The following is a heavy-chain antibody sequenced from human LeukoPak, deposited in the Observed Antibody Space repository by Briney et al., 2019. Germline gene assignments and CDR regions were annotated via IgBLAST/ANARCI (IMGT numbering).Heavy chain of an antibody. D-gene: IGHD6-13*01. CDR2: IIPIFGTA. Sequence: SVTVSCTASGGTFSSYAISWVRQAPGQGLEWMGGIIPIFGTANYAQKFQGRVTITADESTSTAYMELSSLRSEDTAVYYCARWYSSSWLSAPYGMDVWGQGTTVTVSS. V-gene: IGHV1-69*13. CDR1: GGTFSSYA. CDR3: ARWYSSSWLSAPYGMDV. J-gene: IGHJ6*02.